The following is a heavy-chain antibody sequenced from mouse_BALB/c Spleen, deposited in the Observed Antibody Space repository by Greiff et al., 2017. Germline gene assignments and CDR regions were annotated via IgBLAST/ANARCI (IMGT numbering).Heavy chain of an antibody. CDR1: GFTFTDYY. V-gene: IGHV7-3*02. J-gene: IGHJ2*01. D-gene: IGHD2-2*01. Sequence: EVQRVESGGGLVQPGGSLRLSCATSGFTFTDYYMSWVRQPPGKALEWLGFIRNKANGYTTEYSASVKGRFTISRDNSQSILYLQMNTLRAEDSATYYCAREIVYGYDYWGQGTTLTVSS. CDR3: AREIVYGYDY. CDR2: IRNKANGYTT.